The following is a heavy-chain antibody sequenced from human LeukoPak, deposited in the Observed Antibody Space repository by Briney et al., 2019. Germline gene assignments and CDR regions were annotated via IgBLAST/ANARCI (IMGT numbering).Heavy chain of an antibody. CDR3: AKDGGGWYTSGWYYFDY. CDR1: GFTFNDYA. J-gene: IGHJ4*02. Sequence: GGSLRLSCAAYGFTFNDYALSWVRQAPGKGLEWVASLRGSGRNTYYADSVKGRFTISRDNSENTLYLQMDSLRAEDTALYYCAKDGGGWYTSGWYYFDYWGQGILVTVSS. V-gene: IGHV3-23*01. D-gene: IGHD6-19*01. CDR2: LRGSGRNT.